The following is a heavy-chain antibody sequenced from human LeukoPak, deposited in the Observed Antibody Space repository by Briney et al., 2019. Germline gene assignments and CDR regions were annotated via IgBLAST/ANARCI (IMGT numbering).Heavy chain of an antibody. V-gene: IGHV4-34*01. J-gene: IGHJ4*02. CDR3: ARGPGAYSYVPPFFDY. CDR2: INHSGST. Sequence: SETLSLTCAVYGGSFSGYYWSWIRQPPGKGLEWIGEINHSGSTNYNPSLKSRVTISVDTSKNQFSLKLSSVTAADTAVYYCARGPGAYSYVPPFFDYWGQGTLVTVSS. CDR1: GGSFSGYY. D-gene: IGHD5-18*01.